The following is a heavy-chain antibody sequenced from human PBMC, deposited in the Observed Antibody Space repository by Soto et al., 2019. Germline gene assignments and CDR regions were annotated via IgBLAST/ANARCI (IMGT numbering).Heavy chain of an antibody. D-gene: IGHD3-3*01. CDR3: ARHAYDFWSGHPNPRYYYGMDV. CDR1: GYRFTSYW. Sequence: GESLKICCKGSGYRFTSYWIGWVRQMPGKGLEWMGIIYPGDSNTRYSPSLQGQVTISVDKSISTAYLQWSSLKATDTAMYYCARHAYDFWSGHPNPRYYYGMDVWGQGTTVTVSS. CDR2: IYPGDSNT. J-gene: IGHJ6*02. V-gene: IGHV5-51*01.